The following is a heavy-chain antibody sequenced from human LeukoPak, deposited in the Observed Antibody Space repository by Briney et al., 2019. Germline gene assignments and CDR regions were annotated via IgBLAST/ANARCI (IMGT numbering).Heavy chain of an antibody. D-gene: IGHD6-13*01. CDR2: INPDGRRT. J-gene: IGHJ6*03. CDR3: AREYSSSWYARNYYYYMDV. Sequence: GGSLRLSCAASGLTLSNHWMHWVRQVPGKGLVWVSRINPDGRRTDYAGSVKGRFTISRDNAKNSLYLQMNSLRAEDTAVYYCAREYSSSWYARNYYYYMDVWGKGTTVTVSS. CDR1: GLTLSNHW. V-gene: IGHV3-74*01.